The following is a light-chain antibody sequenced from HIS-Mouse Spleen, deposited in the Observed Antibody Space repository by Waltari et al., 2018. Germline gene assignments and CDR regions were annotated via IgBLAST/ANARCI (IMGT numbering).Light chain of an antibody. V-gene: IGLV2-23*01. CDR3: CSYAGSSTSVV. CDR2: EGS. J-gene: IGLJ2*01. Sequence: QSALTQPASVSGSPGQSITISCTGTSSDVGSYNLVSWYPQHPGKAPKLMSYEGSKRPSGVSNRFSGSKSGNTASLTISGLQAEDEADYYCCSYAGSSTSVVFGGGTKLTVL. CDR1: SSDVGSYNL.